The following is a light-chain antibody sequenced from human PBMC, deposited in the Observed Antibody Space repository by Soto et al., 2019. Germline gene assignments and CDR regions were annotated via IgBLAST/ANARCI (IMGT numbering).Light chain of an antibody. CDR2: AAS. J-gene: IGKJ1*01. Sequence: DIQMTQSPSSLSASVGDRVTITCRASQGIRDALGWYQQKPGKAPKRLIYAASSLQSGVPSRFSGSGSGTEFTLTISSLQPEDFATYYWLQHNSYPQTFGQGNKVEIK. CDR1: QGIRDA. CDR3: LQHNSYPQT. V-gene: IGKV1-17*01.